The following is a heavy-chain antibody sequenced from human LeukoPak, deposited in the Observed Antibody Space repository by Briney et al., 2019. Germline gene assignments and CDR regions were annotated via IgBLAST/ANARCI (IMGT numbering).Heavy chain of an antibody. J-gene: IGHJ4*02. V-gene: IGHV4-34*01. Sequence: SETLSLTCAVYGGSFSGYYWSWIRQPPGKGLEWIGEINHSGSTNYNPSLKSRVTISVDTSKNQFSLKLSSVTAADTAVYYCARLARFLEWSRDPFDYWGQGTLVTVSS. D-gene: IGHD3-3*01. CDR2: INHSGST. CDR1: GGSFSGYY. CDR3: ARLARFLEWSRDPFDY.